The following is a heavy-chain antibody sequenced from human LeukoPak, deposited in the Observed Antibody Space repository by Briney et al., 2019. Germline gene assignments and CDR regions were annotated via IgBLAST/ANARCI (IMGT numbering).Heavy chain of an antibody. J-gene: IGHJ4*02. CDR1: GYTFTNYD. Sequence: ASVKVYCKASGYTFTNYDINWVRQATGQGHEWVGWMNPNSGNTAYAPKFQGRVTMTRNTSISTAYMELTSLRSEDTAMFYCARAGINSGTLAFWAQGTLVTVSS. CDR3: ARAGINSGTLAF. D-gene: IGHD4-23*01. V-gene: IGHV1-8*01. CDR2: MNPNSGNT.